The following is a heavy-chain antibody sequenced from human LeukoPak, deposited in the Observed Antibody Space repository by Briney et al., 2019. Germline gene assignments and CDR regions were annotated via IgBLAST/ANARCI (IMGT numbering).Heavy chain of an antibody. CDR2: MNPNSGNT. J-gene: IGHJ4*02. CDR1: GYTFTSYD. V-gene: IGHV1-8*01. Sequence: ASVKVSCKASGYTFTSYDINWVRQATGQGLEWMGWMNPNSGNTGYAQKFQGRVTMTRNTSISTAYMELSSLRSDDTAVYYCARVGGKAADLDYWGQGTLVTVSS. D-gene: IGHD4-23*01. CDR3: ARVGGKAADLDY.